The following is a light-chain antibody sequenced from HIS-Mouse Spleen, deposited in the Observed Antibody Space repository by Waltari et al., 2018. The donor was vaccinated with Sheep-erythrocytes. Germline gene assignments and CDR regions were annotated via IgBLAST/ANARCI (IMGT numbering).Light chain of an antibody. J-gene: IGLJ3*02. CDR1: SSDVGSYNL. V-gene: IGLV2-23*01. Sequence: QSALTHPASVSGSPGQSITISCTGPSSDVGSYNLVSGYQQHPGKAPKLMIYEGSKRPSGVSNRFSGSKSGNTASLTISGLQAEDEADYYCCSYAGSSTPWVFGGGTKLTVL. CDR3: CSYAGSSTPWV. CDR2: EGS.